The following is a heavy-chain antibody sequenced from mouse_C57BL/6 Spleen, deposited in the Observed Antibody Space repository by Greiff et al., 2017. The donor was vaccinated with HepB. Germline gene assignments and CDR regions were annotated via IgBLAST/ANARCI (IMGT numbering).Heavy chain of an antibody. J-gene: IGHJ4*01. CDR1: GYTFTTYP. CDR3: ARGGYYDYDNYYAMDY. D-gene: IGHD2-4*01. V-gene: IGHV1-47*01. CDR2: FHPYNDDT. Sequence: QVHVKQSGAELVKPGASVKMSCKASGYTFTTYPIEWMKQNHGKSLEWIGNFHPYNDDTKYNEKFKGKATLTVEKSSSTVYLELSRLTSDDSAVYYWARGGYYDYDNYYAMDYWGQGTSVTVSS.